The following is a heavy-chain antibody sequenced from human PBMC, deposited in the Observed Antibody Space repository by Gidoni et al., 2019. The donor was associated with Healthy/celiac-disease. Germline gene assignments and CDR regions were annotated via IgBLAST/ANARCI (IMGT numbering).Heavy chain of an antibody. Sequence: QVQLVESGGGVVQPGRSLRLLCAASGFTFSSYGMHWVRQAPGKGLEWVAVISYDGSNKYYADSVKGRFTISRDNSKNTLYLQMNSLRAEDTAVYYCAKVVVAATPDYWGQGTLVTVSS. J-gene: IGHJ4*02. V-gene: IGHV3-30*18. CDR3: AKVVVAATPDY. CDR2: ISYDGSNK. D-gene: IGHD2-15*01. CDR1: GFTFSSYG.